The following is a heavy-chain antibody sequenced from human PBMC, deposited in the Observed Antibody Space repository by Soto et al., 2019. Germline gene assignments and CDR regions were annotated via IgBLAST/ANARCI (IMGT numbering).Heavy chain of an antibody. CDR1: GFTFSSYA. CDR3: ARERGSWYYFDF. D-gene: IGHD6-19*01. Sequence: SLRLSCAASGFTFSSYAMNWVRQAPGKGLEWVSSISDTSSSKYYADSIKGRFTISRDNAKNSLFLQMNSLRAEDTAVYFCARERGSWYYFDFWGQGTLVTVSS. J-gene: IGHJ4*02. CDR2: ISDTSSSK. V-gene: IGHV3-21*01.